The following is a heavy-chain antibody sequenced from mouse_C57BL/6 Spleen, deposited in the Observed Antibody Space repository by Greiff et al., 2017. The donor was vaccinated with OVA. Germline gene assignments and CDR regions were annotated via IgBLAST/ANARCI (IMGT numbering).Heavy chain of an antibody. V-gene: IGHV5-9-1*02. D-gene: IGHD1-1*01. CDR2: ISRGGDYI. CDR3: TRESELLRYYFDY. J-gene: IGHJ2*01. Sequence: EVQRVESGEGLVKPGGSLKLSCAASGFTFSSYAMSWVRQTPEKRLEWVAYISRGGDYIYYADTVKGRFTISRDNARNTLYLQMSSLKSEDTAMYYCTRESELLRYYFDYWGQGTTLTVSS. CDR1: GFTFSSYA.